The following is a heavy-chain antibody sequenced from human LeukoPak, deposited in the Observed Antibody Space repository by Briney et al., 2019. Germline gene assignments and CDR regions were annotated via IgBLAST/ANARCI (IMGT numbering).Heavy chain of an antibody. D-gene: IGHD4-11*01. CDR1: GGSISSYY. Sequence: SETLSLTCTVSGGSISSYYWSWIRQPPGKGLEWIGYIYYSGSTNYNPSLKSRVTISVDTSKNQFSLKLSSVTAADTAVYYCARGSDTADYRSYHYYYGMDVWGQGTTVTVSS. V-gene: IGHV4-59*01. CDR2: IYYSGST. J-gene: IGHJ6*02. CDR3: ARGSDTADYRSYHYYYGMDV.